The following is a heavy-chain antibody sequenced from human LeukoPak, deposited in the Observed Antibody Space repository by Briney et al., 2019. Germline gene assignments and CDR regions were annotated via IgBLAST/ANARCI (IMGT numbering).Heavy chain of an antibody. CDR1: GFTFDDYA. D-gene: IGHD6-13*01. Sequence: PGGSLRLSCAASGFTFDDYAMHWVRQAPGKGLEWGSGLSWNSGSRGYADSVKGRFTISRDNAKNSLYLQMNSLRAEDMALYYCAKVGNDSSSWYSYFDYWGQGTLVTVSS. J-gene: IGHJ4*02. CDR3: AKVGNDSSSWYSYFDY. V-gene: IGHV3-9*03. CDR2: LSWNSGSR.